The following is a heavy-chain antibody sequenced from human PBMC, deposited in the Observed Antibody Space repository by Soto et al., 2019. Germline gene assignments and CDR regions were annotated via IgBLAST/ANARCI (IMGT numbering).Heavy chain of an antibody. CDR3: ARSAGSCGGGSCYPNWFDS. V-gene: IGHV4-4*09. J-gene: IGHJ5*01. CDR1: GGSISSYY. CDR2: IYPSGST. Sequence: TSETLSLTCTVSGGSISSYYWTWIRQPPGKGLEWIGEIYPSGSTNYNPSLKSRVIVPLDKSRNQFSLNLNSVTAADTAVYYCARSAGSCGGGSCYPNWFDSWGQGTLVTVSS. D-gene: IGHD2-15*01.